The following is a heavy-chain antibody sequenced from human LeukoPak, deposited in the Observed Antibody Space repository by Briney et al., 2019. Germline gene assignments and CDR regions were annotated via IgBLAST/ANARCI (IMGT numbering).Heavy chain of an antibody. V-gene: IGHV3-15*01. D-gene: IGHD1-26*01. CDR3: ATEYYGSYNY. Sequence: GGSLRLSCAASGFTFSAAWMSWVRQSPGKGLEWVGHIKSKTDGGTTDYAAPVKDRFTISRDDSQNTLYLQMNSLKTEDTAVYYCATEYYGSYNYWGQGTQVTVSS. J-gene: IGHJ4*02. CDR1: GFTFSAAW. CDR2: IKSKTDGGTT.